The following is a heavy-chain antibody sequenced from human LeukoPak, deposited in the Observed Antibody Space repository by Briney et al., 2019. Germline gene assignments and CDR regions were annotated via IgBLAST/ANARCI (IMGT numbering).Heavy chain of an antibody. J-gene: IGHJ4*02. V-gene: IGHV3-21*01. D-gene: IGHD5-12*01. Sequence: GGSLRLSCAASAFTFSSYSMNWVRQAPGKGLEWVSSISSSSSYIYYADSVKGRFTISRDNAKNSLYLQMNSLRAEDTAVYYCARDPVGYSGSSYYFDYWGQGTLVTVSS. CDR3: ARDPVGYSGSSYYFDY. CDR2: ISSSSSYI. CDR1: AFTFSSYS.